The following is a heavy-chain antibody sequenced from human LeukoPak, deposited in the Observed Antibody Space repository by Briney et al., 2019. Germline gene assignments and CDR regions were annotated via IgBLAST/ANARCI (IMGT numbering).Heavy chain of an antibody. D-gene: IGHD3-22*01. CDR2: ISSSSSYI. CDR3: ARGYYDSSGYYPL. CDR1: GFTFSSYS. J-gene: IGHJ4*02. V-gene: IGHV3-21*01. Sequence: GGSLRLSCAASGFTFSSYSMNWARQAPGKGLEWVSSISSSSSYIYYADSVKGRFTISRDNAKNSLYLQMNSLRAEDTAVYYCARGYYDSSGYYPLWGQGTLVTVSS.